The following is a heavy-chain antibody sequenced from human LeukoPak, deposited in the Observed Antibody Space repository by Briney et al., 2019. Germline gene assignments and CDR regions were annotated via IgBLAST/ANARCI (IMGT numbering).Heavy chain of an antibody. D-gene: IGHD3-16*02. CDR3: ARDGDYVWGSYRPYPDY. V-gene: IGHV1-18*01. Sequence: ASVKVSCKASGYTLSRFGITWVRQAPGQGLEWMGWISTYNGNTNYAQKLQGRVTMTTDTSTSTAYMELRSLRSDDTAVYYCARDGDYVWGSYRPYPDYWGQGTLVTVSS. CDR2: ISTYNGNT. J-gene: IGHJ4*02. CDR1: GYTLSRFG.